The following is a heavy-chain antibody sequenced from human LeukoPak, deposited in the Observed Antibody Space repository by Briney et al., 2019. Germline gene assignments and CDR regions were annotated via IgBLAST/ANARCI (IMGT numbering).Heavy chain of an antibody. V-gene: IGHV1-8*01. J-gene: IGHJ5*02. D-gene: IGHD3-3*01. Sequence: ASVKVSCKASGYTFTSYDINWVRQATGQGLEWMGWMNPNSGNTGYAQKFQGRVTMTRNTSISTAYVELSSLRSEDTAVYYCAALREGLEWPKNRNWFDPWGQGTLVTVSS. CDR1: GYTFTSYD. CDR2: MNPNSGNT. CDR3: AALREGLEWPKNRNWFDP.